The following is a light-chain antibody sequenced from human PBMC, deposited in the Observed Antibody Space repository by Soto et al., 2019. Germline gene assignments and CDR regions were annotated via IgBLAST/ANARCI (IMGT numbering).Light chain of an antibody. V-gene: IGKV3-20*01. J-gene: IGKJ1*01. Sequence: DIVLTQSPGTLSLSPGGSATLSCRASQSVDSTYIAWYQQKPGQAPRLLIYGASGRATGIPDRFSGSGSGTDFSLTISRLEPEDFAVYFCQHYDRTFGQGTKVDIK. CDR3: QHYDRT. CDR1: QSVDSTY. CDR2: GAS.